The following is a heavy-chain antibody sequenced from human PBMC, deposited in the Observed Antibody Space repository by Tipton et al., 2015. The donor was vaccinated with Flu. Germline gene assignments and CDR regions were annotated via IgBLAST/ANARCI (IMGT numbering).Heavy chain of an antibody. CDR2: IYYSGST. CDR1: GASVSSDF. CDR3: ARLSYYDVDLKNFYFDY. D-gene: IGHD3-10*02. V-gene: IGHV4-59*08. Sequence: TLSLTCAVSGASVSSDFWSWLRQPPGKGLEWIGYIYYSGSTNYNPSLKSRVTISVDTSKNQFSLKLSSVTAADTAVYYCARLSYYDVDLKNFYFDYWGQGALVTVSS. J-gene: IGHJ4*02.